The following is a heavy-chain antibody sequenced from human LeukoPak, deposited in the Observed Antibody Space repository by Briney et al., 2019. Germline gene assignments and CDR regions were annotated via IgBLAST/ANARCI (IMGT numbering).Heavy chain of an antibody. J-gene: IGHJ5*01. D-gene: IGHD2-2*02. CDR1: GGSVTKYY. CDR2: IFNTGIT. CDR3: ARDLFPINWFES. V-gene: IGHV4-59*02. Sequence: PSETLSLTCTVSGGSVTKYYWHWIRQAPGKGLEWIGFIFNTGITNYNPSLKSRVTISVDTSKNQFSLKLTSVTAADTAVYFCARDLFPINWFESWGQGTLVTVSS.